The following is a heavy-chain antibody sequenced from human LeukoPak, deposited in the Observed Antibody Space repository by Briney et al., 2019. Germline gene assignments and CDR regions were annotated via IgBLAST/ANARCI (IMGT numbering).Heavy chain of an antibody. CDR2: IKQDGSEK. D-gene: IGHD3-9*01. J-gene: IGHJ4*02. Sequence: PGGSLRLSCAASGFTFSSYWMSWVRQAPGKGREWVANIKQDGSEKYYVDSVKGRFTICRDNAKNSLYLQMNSLRAEDTAVYYCARDSLRYDILTGYAPDYWGQGTLVTVSS. CDR3: ARDSLRYDILTGYAPDY. CDR1: GFTFSSYW. V-gene: IGHV3-7*01.